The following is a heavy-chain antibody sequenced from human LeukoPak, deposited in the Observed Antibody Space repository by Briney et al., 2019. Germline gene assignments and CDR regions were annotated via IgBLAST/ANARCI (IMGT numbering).Heavy chain of an antibody. CDR2: IYYSGST. J-gene: IGHJ3*02. D-gene: IGHD6-19*01. CDR3: ARQGAGGRAFDI. Sequence: SETLSLTCTVSEGSISSSLYYWGWIRQPPGKGLEWIGIIYYSGSTYYNPSLKSRVTISVETSKNQVSLRLSSVTAADTAVYYCARQGAGGRAFDIWGQGTMVTVSS. V-gene: IGHV4-39*01. CDR1: EGSISSSLYY.